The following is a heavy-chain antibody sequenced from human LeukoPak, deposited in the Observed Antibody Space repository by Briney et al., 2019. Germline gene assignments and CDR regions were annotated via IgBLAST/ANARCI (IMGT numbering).Heavy chain of an antibody. V-gene: IGHV3-21*01. D-gene: IGHD1-14*01. CDR3: ASPDPLNAFES. CDR2: ISSSSSYI. J-gene: IGHJ3*01. Sequence: GGSLRLSCAASGFTFSSYSMNWVRQAPGKGLEWVSSISSSSSYIYYADSVKGRFTISRDNAKNSLYLQMNSLRAEDTAVYYCASPDPLNAFESWGQGKMVTVPS. CDR1: GFTFSSYS.